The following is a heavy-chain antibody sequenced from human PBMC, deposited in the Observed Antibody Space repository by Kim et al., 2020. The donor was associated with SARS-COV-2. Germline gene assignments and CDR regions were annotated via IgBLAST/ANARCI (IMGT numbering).Heavy chain of an antibody. CDR3: ARGSLSGWYDY. Sequence: SETLSLTCAVYGGSFSGYYWSWIRQPPGKGLEWIGEINHSGSTNYNPSLKSRVTISVDTSKNQFSLKLSSVTAADTAVYYCARGSLSGWYDYWGQGTLVT. CDR1: GGSFSGYY. V-gene: IGHV4-34*01. D-gene: IGHD6-19*01. CDR2: INHSGST. J-gene: IGHJ4*02.